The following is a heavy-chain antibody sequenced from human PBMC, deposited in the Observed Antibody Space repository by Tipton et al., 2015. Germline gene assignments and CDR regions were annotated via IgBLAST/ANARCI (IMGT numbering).Heavy chain of an antibody. D-gene: IGHD2-21*02. CDR1: GGSISSSSYS. V-gene: IGHV4-39*01. CDR3: ARRVVTTGDDWFDP. J-gene: IGHJ5*02. CDR2: IYYSGST. Sequence: LRLSCTVSGGSISSSSYSWGWIRQPPGKGLELIGSIYYSGSTYYNPSLKSRVTISVDTSKNQFSLKLTSVTAADTAVYYCARRVVTTGDDWFDPWGQGTLVTVSS.